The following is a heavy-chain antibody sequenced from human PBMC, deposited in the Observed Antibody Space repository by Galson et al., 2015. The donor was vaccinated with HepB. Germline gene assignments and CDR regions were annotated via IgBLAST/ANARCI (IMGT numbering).Heavy chain of an antibody. J-gene: IGHJ4*02. CDR1: GYTFTSYY. CDR2: INPSSGIA. D-gene: IGHD5-12*01. V-gene: IGHV1-46*03. Sequence: SVKVSCKASGYTFTSYYMHWVRQAPGQGLEWMGIINPSSGIATYGQKFQGRVTMTRDTSTSTVYMEVSSLTSEDTAVYYCGRSRGYSGYGYFDYWGQGTLVTVSS. CDR3: GRSRGYSGYGYFDY.